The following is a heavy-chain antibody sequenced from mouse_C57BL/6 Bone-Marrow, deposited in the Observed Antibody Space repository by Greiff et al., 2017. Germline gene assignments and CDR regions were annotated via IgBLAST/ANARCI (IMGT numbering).Heavy chain of an antibody. CDR3: AREDDYDEGLAY. D-gene: IGHD2-4*01. V-gene: IGHV5-4*01. CDR1: GFTFSSYA. J-gene: IGHJ3*01. Sequence: EVKLMESGGGLVKPGGSLKLSCAASGFTFSSYAMSWVRQTPEKRLEWVATISDGGSYTYYPDNVKGRFTISRDNAKNNLDLQMSHLKSEDTAMYYCAREDDYDEGLAYWGQGTLVTVSA. CDR2: ISDGGSYT.